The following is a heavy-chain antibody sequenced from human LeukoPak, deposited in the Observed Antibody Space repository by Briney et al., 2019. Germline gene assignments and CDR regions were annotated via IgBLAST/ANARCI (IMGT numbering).Heavy chain of an antibody. CDR2: ISGSGGST. CDR3: AKDGGYSSGWYGGLFDY. V-gene: IGHV3-23*01. CDR1: GFTFSSYG. Sequence: PGGTLRLSCAASGFTFSSYGMSWVRQAPGKGLEWVSAISGSGGSTYYADSVKGRFTISRDNSKNTLYLQMNSLRAEDTAVYYCAKDGGYSSGWYGGLFDYWGQGTLVTVSS. J-gene: IGHJ4*02. D-gene: IGHD6-19*01.